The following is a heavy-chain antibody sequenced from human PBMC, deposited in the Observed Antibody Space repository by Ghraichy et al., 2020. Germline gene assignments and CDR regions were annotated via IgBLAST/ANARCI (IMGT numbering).Heavy chain of an antibody. CDR1: GFTFSSYA. CDR3: ARDGAYSYGYFDY. J-gene: IGHJ4*02. CDR2: ISYDGSNK. D-gene: IGHD5-18*01. V-gene: IGHV3-30-3*01. Sequence: LSLTCAASGFTFSSYAMHWVRQAPGKGLEWVAVISYDGSNKYYADSVKGRFTISRDNSKNTLYLQMNSLRAEDTAVYYCARDGAYSYGYFDYWGQGTLVTVSS.